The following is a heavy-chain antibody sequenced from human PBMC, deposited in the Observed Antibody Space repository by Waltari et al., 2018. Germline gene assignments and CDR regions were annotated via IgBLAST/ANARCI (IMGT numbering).Heavy chain of an antibody. V-gene: IGHV4-34*01. Sequence: QVQLQQWGAGLLKPSETLSLTCAVYGGSFSGYSWSWIRQPPGKGLEWIGEINHSGSTNYNPSLKSRVTISVDTSKNQFSLKLSSVTAADTAVYYCARHHLRNSSGYLYWGQGTLVTVSS. J-gene: IGHJ4*02. CDR2: INHSGST. CDR3: ARHHLRNSSGYLY. D-gene: IGHD3-22*01. CDR1: GGSFSGYS.